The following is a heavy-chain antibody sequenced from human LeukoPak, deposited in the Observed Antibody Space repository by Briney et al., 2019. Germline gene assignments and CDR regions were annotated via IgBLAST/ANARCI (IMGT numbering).Heavy chain of an antibody. V-gene: IGHV4-59*08. CDR2: IHYSGST. D-gene: IGHD6-19*01. J-gene: IGHJ4*02. CDR1: GGTISSYC. Sequence: PSETLSLTCTVSGGTISSYCWNWIRQPPGKGLEWIGYIHYSGSTKYNPSLKSRVTISVDTSKNQFSLKLSSLTAADTAVYYCARWYTSGWAFDFWGQGTLVTVSS. CDR3: ARWYTSGWAFDF.